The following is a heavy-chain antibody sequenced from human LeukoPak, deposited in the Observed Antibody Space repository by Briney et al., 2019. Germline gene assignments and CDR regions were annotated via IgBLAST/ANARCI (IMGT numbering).Heavy chain of an antibody. CDR2: INGGGGNT. CDR1: GFTFSSYA. CDR3: AKDRSGSFPNWFDP. J-gene: IGHJ5*02. D-gene: IGHD3-10*01. Sequence: GGSLRLSCAASGFTFSSYAMTWVRQAPGKGLEWVSSINGGGGNTYYANSVKGRFTISRDNSKNTLYLQMNGLRAEDTAVYYCAKDRSGSFPNWFDPWGQGTLVTVSS. V-gene: IGHV3-23*01.